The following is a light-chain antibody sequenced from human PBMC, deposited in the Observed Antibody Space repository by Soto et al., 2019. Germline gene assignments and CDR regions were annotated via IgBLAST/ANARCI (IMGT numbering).Light chain of an antibody. V-gene: IGLV2-14*03. CDR1: SSDIGGYNY. CDR2: DVA. CDR3: SSYTSTSTLYV. Sequence: QSALTQPASVSGSPGQSITISCTGTSSDIGGYNYVSWYRQHPGKAPELMIYDVANRPSGVSDRFSGSKSGNTASLTISGLQTEDEADYYCSSYTSTSTLYVFGPGTKLTVL. J-gene: IGLJ1*01.